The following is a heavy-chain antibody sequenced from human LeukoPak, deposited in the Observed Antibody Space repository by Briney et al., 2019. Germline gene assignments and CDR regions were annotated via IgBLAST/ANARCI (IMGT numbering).Heavy chain of an antibody. CDR2: IYYSGST. Sequence: SETLSLTCTVSGGSISSYYWSWIRQPPGKGLEWIGYIYYSGSTNYNPSLKSRVTISVDTSKNQFSLKLSSVTAADTAVYYCARGGLLWFGELLLGRYNWFDPWGQGTLVTVSS. V-gene: IGHV4-59*12. CDR1: GGSISSYY. J-gene: IGHJ5*02. CDR3: ARGGLLWFGELLLGRYNWFDP. D-gene: IGHD3-10*01.